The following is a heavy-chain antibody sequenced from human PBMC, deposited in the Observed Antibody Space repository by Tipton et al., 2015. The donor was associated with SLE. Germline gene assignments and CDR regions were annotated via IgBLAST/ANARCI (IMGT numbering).Heavy chain of an antibody. D-gene: IGHD3-3*01. Sequence: TLSLTCTVSGGSISSYYWSWIRQPPGKGLEWIGYIYYSGSTNYNPSLKCRVTISVDTSKNQFSLKLSSVTAADTAVYYCARTGPYYDFWSGYPNDAFDIWGQGTMVTVSS. CDR3: ARTGPYYDFWSGYPNDAFDI. CDR1: GGSISSYY. V-gene: IGHV4-59*01. CDR2: IYYSGST. J-gene: IGHJ3*02.